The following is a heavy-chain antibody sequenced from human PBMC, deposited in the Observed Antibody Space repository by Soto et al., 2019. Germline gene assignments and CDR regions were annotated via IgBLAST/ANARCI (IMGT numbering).Heavy chain of an antibody. J-gene: IGHJ4*02. CDR3: ARAYCSGGSCYSTLFDY. Sequence: ASVKVSCKASGYTFTSYAMHWVRQAPGQRLEWMGWINAGNGNTKYSQKFQGRVTITRDTSASTAYMELSSLRSEDTAVYYCARAYCSGGSCYSTLFDYWGQGTLVTVSS. CDR2: INAGNGNT. D-gene: IGHD2-15*01. CDR1: GYTFTSYA. V-gene: IGHV1-3*01.